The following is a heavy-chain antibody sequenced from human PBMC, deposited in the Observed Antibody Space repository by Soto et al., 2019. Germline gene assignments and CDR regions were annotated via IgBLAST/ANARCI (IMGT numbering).Heavy chain of an antibody. CDR3: ARLYSSSWTAYFDY. J-gene: IGHJ4*02. D-gene: IGHD6-13*01. V-gene: IGHV1-18*01. CDR2: IRAYNGNT. Sequence: QVQLVQSGAEVKQPGASVKVSCRASGYTFNTYGISWVRQAPGQGLEWMGWIRAYNGNTNYAQKFQGRVTMTTDTSTRTAYMELRSLRSDDTAVYYCARLYSSSWTAYFDYWGQGTLVTVSS. CDR1: GYTFNTYG.